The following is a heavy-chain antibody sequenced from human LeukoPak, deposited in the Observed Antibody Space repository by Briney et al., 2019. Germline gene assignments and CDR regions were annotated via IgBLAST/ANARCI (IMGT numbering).Heavy chain of an antibody. D-gene: IGHD3-10*01. V-gene: IGHV3-30*18. Sequence: GGSLRLSCAASGFTFSIYAMSWVRQAPGKGLEWVAVISYDGSNKYYADSVKGRFTISRDNSKNTLYLQMNSLRAEDTAVYYCAKGLTIWFGELSDWGQGTLVTVSS. CDR3: AKGLTIWFGELSD. J-gene: IGHJ4*02. CDR1: GFTFSIYA. CDR2: ISYDGSNK.